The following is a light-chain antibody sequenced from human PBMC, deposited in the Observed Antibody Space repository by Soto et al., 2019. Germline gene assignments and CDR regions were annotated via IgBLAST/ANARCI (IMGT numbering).Light chain of an antibody. CDR2: GAS. V-gene: IGKV1-39*01. CDR3: QQTFSPLAT. CDR1: QSISAY. J-gene: IGKJ4*01. Sequence: EIRMTQSPSSLSASIGDRVIITCRASQSISAYLNWYQQTPGKAPKLLIYGASSLQSGVPSRFSASGSGTDFTLTINSLQPEDFATYYCQQTFSPLATFGGGTKVDIK.